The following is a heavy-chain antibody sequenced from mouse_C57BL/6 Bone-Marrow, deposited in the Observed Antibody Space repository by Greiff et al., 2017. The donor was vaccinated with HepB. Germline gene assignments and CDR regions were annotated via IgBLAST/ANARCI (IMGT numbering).Heavy chain of an antibody. Sequence: VQLQQSGAELVKPGASVKLSCTASGFNIKDYYMHWVKQRTEQGLEWIGRIDHEDGETKYAPKFQGKATITADTSSNTAYLQRSSLTSEDTAVYYCAQYPLRYDYDDWFAYWGQGTLVTVSA. CDR1: GFNIKDYY. CDR2: IDHEDGET. CDR3: AQYPLRYDYDDWFAY. V-gene: IGHV14-2*01. J-gene: IGHJ3*01. D-gene: IGHD2-4*01.